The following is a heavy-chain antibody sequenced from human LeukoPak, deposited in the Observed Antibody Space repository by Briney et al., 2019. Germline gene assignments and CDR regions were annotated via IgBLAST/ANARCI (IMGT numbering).Heavy chain of an antibody. CDR1: GYDFTSYW. CDR3: ARDGDYRGDY. CDR2: ICPGDSDA. Sequence: GESLKISCKGSGYDFTSYWIAWVRPMPGKGLEWMGIICPGDSDARYSPSFQGQVTVSADKSISTVYLQWSSLKASDTAIYYCARDGDYRGDYWGQGTLLTVSS. D-gene: IGHD4-17*01. V-gene: IGHV5-51*01. J-gene: IGHJ4*02.